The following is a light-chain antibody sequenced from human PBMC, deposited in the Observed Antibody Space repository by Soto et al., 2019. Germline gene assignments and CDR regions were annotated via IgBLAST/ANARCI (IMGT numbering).Light chain of an antibody. CDR3: QHHNSXSHT. CDR2: GAS. V-gene: IGKV1-5*01. CDR1: QSIRHY. J-gene: IGKJ1*01. Sequence: DIQMTQSPPTLSASVGDRVTITCRASQSIRHYLAWYQQMPGKAPKLLIYGASTLQSGVPSRFSGSGSGTEFTLTISSLQPDDFGTYFCQHHNSXSHTFGQGTKVDIK.